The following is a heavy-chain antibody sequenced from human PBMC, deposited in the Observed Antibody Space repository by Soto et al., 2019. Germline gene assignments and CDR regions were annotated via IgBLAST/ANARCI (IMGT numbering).Heavy chain of an antibody. CDR1: ADTFTSYY. CDR3: ARGGGFYYYGMDV. J-gene: IGHJ6*02. Sequence: SSVKVSCKAPADTFTSYYMNWVRQAPGQGLEWMGIINPNSGSTHYAQKFQGRVTMTRDTPASTAYMELRRLRSDDTAVYYCARGGGFYYYGMDVWGQGTTVTVSS. D-gene: IGHD3-10*01. V-gene: IGHV1-46*01. CDR2: INPNSGST.